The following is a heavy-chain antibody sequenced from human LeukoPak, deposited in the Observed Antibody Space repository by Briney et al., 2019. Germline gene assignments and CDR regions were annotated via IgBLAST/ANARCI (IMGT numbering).Heavy chain of an antibody. CDR2: IWYDGNTK. CDR3: AKSRTGHDAFDV. CDR1: GFTFISYG. V-gene: IGHV3-33*06. Sequence: GGSLRLSCAASGFTFISYGMHWVRQAPGKGLEWVAIIWYDGNTKYYSESVKGRFTISRDNSKNTLYLQMNSLRAEDTAVYYCAKSRTGHDAFDVWGQGTFVTVSS. D-gene: IGHD3/OR15-3a*01. J-gene: IGHJ3*01.